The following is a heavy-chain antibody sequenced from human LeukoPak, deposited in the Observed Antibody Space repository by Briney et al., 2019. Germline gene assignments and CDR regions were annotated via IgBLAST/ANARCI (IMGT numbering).Heavy chain of an antibody. CDR3: ARGGRGV. CDR2: IKQDGSEK. J-gene: IGHJ6*02. V-gene: IGHV3-7*01. Sequence: SWVRQAPGKGLEWVANIKQDGSEKYYVDSVRGRFTISRDNAKNSLYLQMNSLRAEDTAVYYCARGGRGVWGQGTTVTVSS.